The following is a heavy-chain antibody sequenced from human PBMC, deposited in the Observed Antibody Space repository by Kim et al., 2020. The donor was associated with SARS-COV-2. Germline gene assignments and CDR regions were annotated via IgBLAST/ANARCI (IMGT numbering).Heavy chain of an antibody. CDR2: ISYDGSNK. Sequence: GGSLRLSCAASGFTFSSYAMHWVRQAPGKGLEWVAVISYDGSNKYYADSVKGRFTISRDNSKNTLYLQMNSLRAEDTAVYYCARRFGVTYYYDSSGPFD. CDR1: GFTFSSYA. D-gene: IGHD3-22*01. V-gene: IGHV3-30*04. CDR3: ARRFGVTYYYDSSGPFD. J-gene: IGHJ4*01.